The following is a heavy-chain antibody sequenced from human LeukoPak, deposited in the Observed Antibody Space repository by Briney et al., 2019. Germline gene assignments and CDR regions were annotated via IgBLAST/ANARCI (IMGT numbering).Heavy chain of an antibody. CDR1: GFIFRNYG. V-gene: IGHV3-33*07. J-gene: IGHJ4*02. CDR2: IWHDESAE. CDR3: ARDSRGGWSGYFDL. Sequence: QPGRSLRLSCAASGFIFRNYGMYWVRQAPGKGVEWVAVIWHDESAEFYADSVKGRFSISRDDSKNTVYLQMNSLRVEDAALYYCARDSRGGWSGYFDLWGQGIVVTVSS. D-gene: IGHD6-19*01.